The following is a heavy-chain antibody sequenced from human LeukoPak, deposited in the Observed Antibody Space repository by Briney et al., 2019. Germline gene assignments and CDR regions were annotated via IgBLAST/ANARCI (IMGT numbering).Heavy chain of an antibody. CDR2: IYPGDSDT. J-gene: IGHJ6*02. CDR1: GYSFTNYW. D-gene: IGHD3-10*01. Sequence: GESLKISCKASGYSFTNYWIAWVRHMPGKGLEWKWMIYPGDSDTRYSPSFQGQVTISADKSIGTAYLQWRSLKASDSAIYYCAKPSYGSGTFYLGMDVWGQGTSVTVSS. CDR3: AKPSYGSGTFYLGMDV. V-gene: IGHV5-51*01.